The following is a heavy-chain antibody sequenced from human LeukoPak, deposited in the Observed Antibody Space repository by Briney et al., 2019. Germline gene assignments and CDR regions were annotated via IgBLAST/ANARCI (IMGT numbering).Heavy chain of an antibody. CDR1: GFTVSSNY. V-gene: IGHV3-53*01. CDR3: ARGENTYIDY. J-gene: IGHJ4*02. CDR2: IYISGST. D-gene: IGHD3-16*01. Sequence: GGSLRLSCAASGFTVSSNYMNWVRQAPGKGLEWVSVIYISGSTYYADSVKGRFTISRDNSKNTLYLQMNSLRAEDTAVYYCARGENTYIDYWGQGTLVTVSS.